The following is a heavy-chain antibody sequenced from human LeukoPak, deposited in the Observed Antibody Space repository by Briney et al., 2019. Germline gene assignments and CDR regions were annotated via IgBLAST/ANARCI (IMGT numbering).Heavy chain of an antibody. D-gene: IGHD5-18*01. Sequence: PGGSLRLSCAASGFNFIGYSMTWVRRPPGKGLEWVSSISSADNTYYADSVKGRFTVSRDNAGKSLYLQMDGLRSEDTAVYYCAREGYTYGHGVDFWGQGTLVTVSS. CDR1: GFNFIGYS. J-gene: IGHJ4*02. CDR2: ISSADNT. CDR3: AREGYTYGHGVDF. V-gene: IGHV3-69-1*01.